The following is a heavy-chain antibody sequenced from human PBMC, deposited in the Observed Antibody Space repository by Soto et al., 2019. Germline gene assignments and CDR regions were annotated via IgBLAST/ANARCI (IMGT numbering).Heavy chain of an antibody. CDR2: ISWDGGIT. CDR3: AKDSYDILTGQKRYFDS. V-gene: IGHV3-43*01. Sequence: PGWSLRLSCAASGFTFNAYTMHWVRQAPGKGLEWVSLISWDGGITYYGDSVKGRFTVSRDNSDNSLYLQMTSLRSDDTAFHYCAKDSYDILTGQKRYFDSWGQGTLVT. CDR1: GFTFNAYT. J-gene: IGHJ4*02. D-gene: IGHD3-9*01.